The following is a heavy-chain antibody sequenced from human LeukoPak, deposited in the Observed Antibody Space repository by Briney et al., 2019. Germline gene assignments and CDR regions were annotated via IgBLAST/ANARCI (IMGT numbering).Heavy chain of an antibody. J-gene: IGHJ4*02. CDR2: ISTSSTTI. D-gene: IGHD6-19*01. Sequence: PGGSLRLSCAASGISFSDYAMNWVRQAPGKGLEWVSYISTSSTTIYYADSVKGRFTISRDNARNSLYLQMNSLRAEDTAVYYCARGPYTNGHYFDYWGQGTLATVSS. CDR3: ARGPYTNGHYFDY. CDR1: GISFSDYA. V-gene: IGHV3-48*04.